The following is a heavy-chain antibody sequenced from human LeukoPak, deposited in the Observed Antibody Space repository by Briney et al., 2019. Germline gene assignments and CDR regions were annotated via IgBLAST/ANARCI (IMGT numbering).Heavy chain of an antibody. Sequence: GGSLRLSCAASGFTFSNSWMAWVRQAPGKGLEWVANIKQDGSTKHYAESLKGRFTISRDNPKSSVYVQMNSLRADDTAVYYCARDTDVSLDYWGQGILVTVAS. J-gene: IGHJ4*02. CDR1: GFTFSNSW. V-gene: IGHV3-7*01. D-gene: IGHD2-8*02. CDR2: IKQDGSTK. CDR3: ARDTDVSLDY.